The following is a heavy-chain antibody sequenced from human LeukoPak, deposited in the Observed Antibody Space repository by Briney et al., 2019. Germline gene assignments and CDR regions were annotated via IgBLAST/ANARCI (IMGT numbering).Heavy chain of an antibody. J-gene: IGHJ3*02. Sequence: PSGTLSLTCTVSGGSISSSSYYWGWIRQPPGKGLEWIGSIYYSGSTYYNPSLKSRVTISVDTSKNQFSLKLSSVTAADTAVYYCASMLRLPEPRSAFDIWGQGTMVTVSS. D-gene: IGHD1-14*01. CDR1: GGSISSSSYY. CDR3: ASMLRLPEPRSAFDI. CDR2: IYYSGST. V-gene: IGHV4-39*07.